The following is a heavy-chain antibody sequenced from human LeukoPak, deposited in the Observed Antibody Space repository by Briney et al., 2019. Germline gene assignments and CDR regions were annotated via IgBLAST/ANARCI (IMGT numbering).Heavy chain of an antibody. CDR1: GGSFSGYY. Sequence: SETLSLTCAVYGGSFSGYYWSWTRQPPGKGLEWIGEINHSGSTNYNPSLKSRVTISVDTSKNQFSLKLSSVTAADTAVYYCARTGGSGSKFDYWGQGTLVTVSS. D-gene: IGHD3-10*01. V-gene: IGHV4-34*01. CDR3: ARTGGSGSKFDY. J-gene: IGHJ4*02. CDR2: INHSGST.